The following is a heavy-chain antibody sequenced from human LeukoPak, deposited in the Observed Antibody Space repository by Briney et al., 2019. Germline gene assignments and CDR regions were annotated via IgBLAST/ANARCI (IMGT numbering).Heavy chain of an antibody. Sequence: SETLSLTCTVSGGSVSSYYWSWIRQPPGKGLEWIGYIHNIGSTNYNASLKSRVTISVDTSKNQFSLKLSSVTAADTAVYYCAREIRAYYYDSSGYDPPNRFDPWGQGTLVTVSS. CDR2: IHNIGST. D-gene: IGHD3-22*01. CDR1: GGSVSSYY. CDR3: AREIRAYYYDSSGYDPPNRFDP. V-gene: IGHV4-59*02. J-gene: IGHJ5*02.